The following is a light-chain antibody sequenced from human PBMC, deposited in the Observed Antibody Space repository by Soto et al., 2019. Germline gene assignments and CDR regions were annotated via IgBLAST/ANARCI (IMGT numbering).Light chain of an antibody. Sequence: EIVLTQSPGTLSLSPGERATLSCRASQSVSSNFLAWYQERPGQAPRLLIYGASSRATGISDRFSGSGSGTDFTLTISRLEPEDLAVYYCRQYGRSLGLAFGGGTKVEIK. J-gene: IGKJ4*01. CDR1: QSVSSNF. CDR3: RQYGRSLGLA. V-gene: IGKV3-20*01. CDR2: GAS.